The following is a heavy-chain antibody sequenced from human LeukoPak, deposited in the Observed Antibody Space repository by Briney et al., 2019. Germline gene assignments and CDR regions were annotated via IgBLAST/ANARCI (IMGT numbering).Heavy chain of an antibody. CDR3: VRESVRDYYFDY. J-gene: IGHJ4*02. Sequence: GRSLRLSCTGSGFRFGGYALSWVRQAPGKGLEWVGFIRSKALYGTSEYAASVEGRISISRDDSNNIAYLQMNSLKTDDTAVYFCVRESVRDYYFDYWGQGTLVTVSS. D-gene: IGHD3-10*02. CDR2: IRSKALYGTS. V-gene: IGHV3-49*04. CDR1: GFRFGGYA.